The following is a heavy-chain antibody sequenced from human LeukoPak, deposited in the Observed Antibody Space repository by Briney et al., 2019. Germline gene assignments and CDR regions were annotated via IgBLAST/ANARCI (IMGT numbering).Heavy chain of an antibody. CDR1: GFIFSNYW. CDR2: INSDETST. J-gene: IGHJ4*02. Sequence: PGGSLRLSCAASGFIFSNYWMHWVRQAPGNGLVWVSRINSDETSTTYADSVRGRFTLSRDNAKNTLYLQMNSLRDEDTAVYYCARFNGYYDSFDYWGQGTLVTVSS. CDR3: ARFNGYYDSFDY. V-gene: IGHV3-74*01. D-gene: IGHD3-22*01.